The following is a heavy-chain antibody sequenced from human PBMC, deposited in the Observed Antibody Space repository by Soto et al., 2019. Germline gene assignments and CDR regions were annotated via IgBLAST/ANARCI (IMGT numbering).Heavy chain of an antibody. V-gene: IGHV4-39*01. CDR2: MYHGGTT. Sequence: QLQLQESGPRVVKPSETLSLTCSVSGGSISSGSYYWGWIRQTPGRGLEWIASMYHGGTTYSNPSLKSRVTISVDTSKNQFALRLTSVTAADTAVYYCARRGVRAAATNGFDPWGQGILVTVSS. CDR3: ARRGVRAAATNGFDP. J-gene: IGHJ5*02. CDR1: GGSISSGSYY. D-gene: IGHD6-13*01.